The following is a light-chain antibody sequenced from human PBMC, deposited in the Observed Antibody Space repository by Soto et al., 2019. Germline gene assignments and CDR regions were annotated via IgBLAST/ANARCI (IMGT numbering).Light chain of an antibody. Sequence: IQMTQSPSSLSASVGDRVTITCRASQGTSTFLNWYQQKPWKAPKLLIYAASSLQSGVPSRFSGSGSEADFTLTISSLHPEDFATYACQKTYSSTWPVGQGTKVELK. CDR2: AAS. CDR1: QGTSTF. J-gene: IGKJ1*01. V-gene: IGKV1-39*01. CDR3: QKTYSSTWP.